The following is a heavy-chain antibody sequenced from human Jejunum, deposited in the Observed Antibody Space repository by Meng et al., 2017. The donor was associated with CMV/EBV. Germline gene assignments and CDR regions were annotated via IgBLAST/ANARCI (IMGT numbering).Heavy chain of an antibody. CDR2: IYRGGST. Sequence: TVSGDFISSSRFYWGWIRQPPGKGLAWIGNIYRGGSTYYNPSLKSRVVISVDTSKNQFSLTLSSVTAADTAVYYCARDREQVYDYWGQGTLVTVSS. D-gene: IGHD5/OR15-5a*01. V-gene: IGHV4-39*07. J-gene: IGHJ4*02. CDR1: GDFISSSRFY. CDR3: ARDREQVYDY.